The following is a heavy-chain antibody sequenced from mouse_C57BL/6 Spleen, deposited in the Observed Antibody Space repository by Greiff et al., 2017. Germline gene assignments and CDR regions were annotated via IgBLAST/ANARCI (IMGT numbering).Heavy chain of an antibody. Sequence: VQLQQPGAELVKPGASVTLSCKASGYTFTSYWMHWVKQRPGHGLEWIGMIHPTSGSTNYHEKFKSKATLTVDKTSSTAYMQLSSLTSEDSAVYYCSRFPQDSSGYRGDYFDDWGQGTTRTVSS. V-gene: IGHV1-64*01. J-gene: IGHJ2*01. CDR2: IHPTSGST. CDR3: SRFPQDSSGYRGDYFDD. D-gene: IGHD3-2*02. CDR1: GYTFTSYW.